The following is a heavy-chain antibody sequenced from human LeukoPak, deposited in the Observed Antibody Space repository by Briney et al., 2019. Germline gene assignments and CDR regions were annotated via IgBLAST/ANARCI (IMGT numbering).Heavy chain of an antibody. CDR1: GGSISSGGYY. CDR2: IYYSGST. CDR3: ARVRIQLWFPSYFDY. Sequence: PSQTLSLTCTVSGGSISSGGYYWSWIRQHPGKGLEWIGYIYYSGSTYYNPSLKSRVTISVDTSKNQFSLKLSSVTAADTAVYYCARVRIQLWFPSYFDYWGQGTLVTVSS. J-gene: IGHJ4*02. V-gene: IGHV4-31*03. D-gene: IGHD5-18*01.